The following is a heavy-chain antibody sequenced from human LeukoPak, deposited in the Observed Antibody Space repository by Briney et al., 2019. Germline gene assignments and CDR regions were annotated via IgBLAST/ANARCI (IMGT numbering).Heavy chain of an antibody. V-gene: IGHV4-34*01. CDR2: INHSGST. J-gene: IGHJ3*02. Sequence: SETLSLTCAVYGGAFSGYYCSWIRQPPGKGLEWIGEINHSGSTNYNPSLKSRVTISVDTSKNQFSLKLSSVTAADTAVYYCARGALALYDFWSANDAFDIWGQGTMVTVSS. CDR1: GGAFSGYY. CDR3: ARGALALYDFWSANDAFDI. D-gene: IGHD3-3*01.